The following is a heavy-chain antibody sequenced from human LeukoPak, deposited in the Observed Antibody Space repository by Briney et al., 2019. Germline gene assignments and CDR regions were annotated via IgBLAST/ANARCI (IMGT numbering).Heavy chain of an antibody. CDR3: ARTIVVVPANGMDV. CDR2: INHSGST. Sequence: SETLSLTCSVSGSSINSNGYYWSWIRQPPGKGLEWIGEINHSGSTNYNPSLKSRVTISVDTSKNQFSLKLSSVTAADTAVYYCARTIVVVPANGMDVWGQGTTVTVSS. V-gene: IGHV4-39*07. CDR1: GSSINSNGYY. J-gene: IGHJ6*02. D-gene: IGHD2-2*01.